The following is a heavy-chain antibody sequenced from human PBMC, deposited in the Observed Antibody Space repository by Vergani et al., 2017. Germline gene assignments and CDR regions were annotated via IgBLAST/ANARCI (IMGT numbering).Heavy chain of an antibody. CDR1: GYTFTSYG. V-gene: IGHV1-2*02. D-gene: IGHD2-2*01. J-gene: IGHJ4*02. CDR3: ARDPWARYCSSTSCYRLSDYSYYFDY. Sequence: QVQLVQSGAEVKKPGASVKVSCKASGYTFTSYGISWVRQAPGQGLEWMGWINPNSGGTNYAQKFQGRVTMTRDTSISTAYMELSRLRSDDTAVYYCARDPWARYCSSTSCYRLSDYSYYFDYWGQGTLVTVSS. CDR2: INPNSGGT.